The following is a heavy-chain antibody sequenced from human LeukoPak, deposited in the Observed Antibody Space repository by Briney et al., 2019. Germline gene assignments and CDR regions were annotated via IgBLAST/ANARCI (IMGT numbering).Heavy chain of an antibody. CDR3: ARNELLRYFDWLKDGSYYMDV. Sequence: GASVKVSCKASGYTFTSYGISWVRQAPGQGLEWMGWISAYNGNTNYAQKLQGRVTMTTDTSTSTAYMELRSLRSDDTAVYYCARNELLRYFDWLKDGSYYMDVWGKGTTVTISS. J-gene: IGHJ6*03. D-gene: IGHD3-9*01. V-gene: IGHV1-18*01. CDR1: GYTFTSYG. CDR2: ISAYNGNT.